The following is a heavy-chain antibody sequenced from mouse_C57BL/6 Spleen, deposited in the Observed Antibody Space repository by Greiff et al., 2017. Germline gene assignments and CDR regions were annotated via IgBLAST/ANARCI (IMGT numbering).Heavy chain of an antibody. CDR2: IDPENGDT. V-gene: IGHV14-4*01. J-gene: IGHJ4*01. Sequence: EVQLQPSGAELVRPGASVKLSCTASGFNIKDDYMHWVKQRPEQGLEWIGWIDPENGDTEYASKFQGKATITADTSSNTAYLQLSSLTSEDTAVYYCTVYYSNPWGQGTSVTVSS. CDR1: GFNIKDDY. CDR3: TVYYSNP. D-gene: IGHD2-5*01.